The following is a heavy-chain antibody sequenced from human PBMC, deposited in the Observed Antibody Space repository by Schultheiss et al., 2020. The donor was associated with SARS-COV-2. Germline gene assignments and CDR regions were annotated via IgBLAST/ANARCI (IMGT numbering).Heavy chain of an antibody. CDR1: GFTFSSYS. V-gene: IGHV3-23*01. CDR3: ATGKIFGVVSGPSRIYGMDV. J-gene: IGHJ6*02. CDR2: ISGSGGST. Sequence: GGSLRLSCAASGFTFSSYSMNWVRQAPGKGLEWVSAISGSGGSTYYADSVKGRFTISRDNSKNTLYLQMNSLRAEDTAVYYCATGKIFGVVSGPSRIYGMDVWGQGTTVTVSS. D-gene: IGHD3-3*01.